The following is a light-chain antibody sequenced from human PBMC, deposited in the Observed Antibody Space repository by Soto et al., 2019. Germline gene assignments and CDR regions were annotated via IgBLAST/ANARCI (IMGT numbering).Light chain of an antibody. J-gene: IGKJ1*01. CDR1: QDISNF. CDR3: LNYNNAPQT. Sequence: QMTQSPSSLSASVGDRANITCRASQDISNFLAWYQQKPGEVPKVLIYTASTLTSGVPSRFSGSGSGTDFTLTISGLQPEDVATYYCLNYNNAPQTFGQGTKVDI. V-gene: IGKV1-27*01. CDR2: TAS.